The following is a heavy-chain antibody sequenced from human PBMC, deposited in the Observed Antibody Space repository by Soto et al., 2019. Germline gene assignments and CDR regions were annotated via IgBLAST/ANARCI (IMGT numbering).Heavy chain of an antibody. J-gene: IGHJ6*02. V-gene: IGHV4-59*01. CDR2: IYYSGRT. D-gene: IGHD3-22*01. Sequence: QVQLQESGPGLVKPSETLSLTCTVSGGSFSSYYWSWIWQPPGKGLEWIGYIYYSGRTNYNPSLKSRLTISVDTSKNPFSLKLRSVTAADTAVYYCARDYYYDNSGNPGAYYYGMDVWGQGATVNVAS. CDR1: GGSFSSYY. CDR3: ARDYYYDNSGNPGAYYYGMDV.